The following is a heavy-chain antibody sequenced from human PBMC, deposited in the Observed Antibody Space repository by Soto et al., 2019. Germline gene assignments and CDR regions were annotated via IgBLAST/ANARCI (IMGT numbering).Heavy chain of an antibody. V-gene: IGHV3-7*01. CDR3: ASAYYYDSSGYSPGGY. Sequence: PVGSLRLSCAASGLTFSSYWMSWVRQAPGKGLEWVANIKQDGSQKYYVDSVKGRFTISRDNAKNSLYLQMNSLRVEDTAVYYCASAYYYDSSGYSPGGYWGQGTLVTVSS. J-gene: IGHJ4*02. CDR2: IKQDGSQK. CDR1: GLTFSSYW. D-gene: IGHD3-22*01.